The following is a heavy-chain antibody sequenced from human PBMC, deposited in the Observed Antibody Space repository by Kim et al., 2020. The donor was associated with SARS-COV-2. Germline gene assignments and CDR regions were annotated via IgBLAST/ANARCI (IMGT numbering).Heavy chain of an antibody. Sequence: GASLQISCAASGFTFSSYGMHWVRQAPGKGLEWVAVISYDGSNKYYADSVKGRFTISRDNSKNTLYLQMNSLRAEDTAVYYCAKVGGITIFGVVMPHSLYFDYWGQGTLVTVSS. CDR2: ISYDGSNK. CDR1: GFTFSSYG. J-gene: IGHJ4*02. CDR3: AKVGGITIFGVVMPHSLYFDY. D-gene: IGHD3-3*01. V-gene: IGHV3-30*18.